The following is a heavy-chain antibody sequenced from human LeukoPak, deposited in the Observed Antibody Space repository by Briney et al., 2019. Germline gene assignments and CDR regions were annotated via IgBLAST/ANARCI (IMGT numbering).Heavy chain of an antibody. Sequence: YPGGSLRLSCAASGFIFSNYWMSWLRQAPGKGPEGVGDIKTYGSDKYYVGSVKGRFTISRDNAKNSLYLQMNSLRAEDTAVYYCARDSLIQYGSGSYWGFDYWGQGILVTVSS. J-gene: IGHJ4*02. CDR1: GFIFSNYW. V-gene: IGHV3-7*03. D-gene: IGHD3-10*01. CDR2: IKTYGSDK. CDR3: ARDSLIQYGSGSYWGFDY.